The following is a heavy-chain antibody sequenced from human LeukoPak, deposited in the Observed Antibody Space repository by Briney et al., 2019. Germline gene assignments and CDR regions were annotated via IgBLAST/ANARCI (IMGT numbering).Heavy chain of an antibody. CDR1: GCSISSSSYY. V-gene: IGHV4-39*01. CDR2: IYYSGST. J-gene: IGHJ4*02. CDR3: ARRQMDRGFDY. Sequence: PSETLSLTCTVSGCSISSSSYYWGWIRQPPGKGLEWIGSIYYSGSTYYNPSLKSRVTISVDTSKNQFSLKLSSVTAADTAVYYCARRQMDRGFDYWGQGTLVTVSS. D-gene: IGHD2-8*01.